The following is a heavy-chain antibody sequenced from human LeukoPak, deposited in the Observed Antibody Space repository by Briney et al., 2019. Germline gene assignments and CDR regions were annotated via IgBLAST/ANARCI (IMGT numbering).Heavy chain of an antibody. V-gene: IGHV6-1*01. CDR2: TYYRSKWYN. CDR1: GDSISSNSFA. CDR3: ASGPRYFDY. J-gene: IGHJ4*02. Sequence: SQTLSLTCAISGDSISSNSFAWNWIRQSPSRGLEWLGRTYYRSKWYNDYAVSVKSRITINPDTSKNQFSLQLNSVTPEDTAVYYCASGPRYFDYWGQGTLVTVSS.